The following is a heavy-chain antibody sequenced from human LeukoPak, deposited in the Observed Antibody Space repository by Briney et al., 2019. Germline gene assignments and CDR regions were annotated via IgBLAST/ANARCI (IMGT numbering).Heavy chain of an antibody. CDR1: GGSISSYY. V-gene: IGHV4-59*01. D-gene: IGHD5-12*01. J-gene: IGHJ4*02. Sequence: SETLSLTCTVSGGSISSYYWTWIRQPPGKGLEWIGYIYYSGSTNYNPSLKSRVTISVDTSKNQLSLKLSSVTAADTAVYYCASGRGYSGYDYFYWGQGTLVTVSS. CDR3: ASGRGYSGYDYFY. CDR2: IYYSGST.